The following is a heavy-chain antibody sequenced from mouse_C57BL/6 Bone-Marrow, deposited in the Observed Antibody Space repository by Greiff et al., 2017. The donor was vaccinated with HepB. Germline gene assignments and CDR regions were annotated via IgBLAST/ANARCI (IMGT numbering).Heavy chain of an antibody. Sequence: VHLVESGPGLVQPSQSLSITCTVSGFSLTSYGVHWVRQSPGKGLEWLGVIWSGGSTDYNAAFISRLSISKDNSKSQVFFKMNSLQADDTAIYYCARNRYSNYWYFDVWGTGTTVTVSS. J-gene: IGHJ1*03. D-gene: IGHD2-5*01. CDR2: IWSGGST. CDR1: GFSLTSYG. V-gene: IGHV2-2*01. CDR3: ARNRYSNYWYFDV.